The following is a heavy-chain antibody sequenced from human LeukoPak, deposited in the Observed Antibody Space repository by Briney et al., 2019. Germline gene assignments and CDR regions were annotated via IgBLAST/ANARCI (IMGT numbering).Heavy chain of an antibody. J-gene: IGHJ4*02. D-gene: IGHD3-16*01. Sequence: ASVKVSCKASEYTFTSYDINWVRQATGQGLEWMGWMNPNSGNTDYAQKFQGRVTMTRNTSISTAYMELSSLRSEDTAVYYCAREGESGEDFDYWGQGTLVTVSS. CDR3: AREGESGEDFDY. CDR2: MNPNSGNT. V-gene: IGHV1-8*01. CDR1: EYTFTSYD.